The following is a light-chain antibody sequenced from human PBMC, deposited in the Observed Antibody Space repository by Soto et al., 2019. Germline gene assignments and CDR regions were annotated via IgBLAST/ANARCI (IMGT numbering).Light chain of an antibody. CDR1: SGSIVSNY. V-gene: IGLV6-57*04. J-gene: IGLJ3*02. CDR2: EDN. CDR3: QSYDSSNHGV. Sequence: NFMLTQPHSVSESPGKTVTISCTRSSGSIVSNYVQWYQQRPGSAPTTVIYEDNQRPSGVPDRFSGSIDSSSNSASLTISGLKTEDEADYYCQSYDSSNHGVFGGGTQLTAL.